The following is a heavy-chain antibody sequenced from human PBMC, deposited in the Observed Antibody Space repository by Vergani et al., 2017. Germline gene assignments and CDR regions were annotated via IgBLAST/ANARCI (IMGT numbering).Heavy chain of an antibody. Sequence: QLQLQESGPGLVKPSETLSLTCAVYGGSFSGYYWSWIRQPPGKGLEWIGEINHSGSTNYNPSLKSRVTISLDTSKNQFSLKLSSVTAADTAVYYCARGRGSSLDYWGQGTLVTVSS. CDR1: GGSFSGYY. CDR2: INHSGST. D-gene: IGHD1-26*01. CDR3: ARGRGSSLDY. J-gene: IGHJ4*02. V-gene: IGHV4-34*01.